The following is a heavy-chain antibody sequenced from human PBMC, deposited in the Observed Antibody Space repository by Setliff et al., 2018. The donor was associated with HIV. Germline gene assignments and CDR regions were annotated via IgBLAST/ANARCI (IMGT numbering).Heavy chain of an antibody. CDR2: VYYTGST. CDR3: ARDPKVEWDLLGAFDI. D-gene: IGHD3-16*01. Sequence: NPSETLSLTCTVSSDSIRFYYWTWIRQPPGKGLEWIGNVYYTGSTNYNPSLKSRITISIDTSKSQFSLKLTSAAAADTAVYYCARDPKVEWDLLGAFDIWGQGTMVTVSS. CDR1: SDSIRFYY. J-gene: IGHJ3*02. V-gene: IGHV4-59*01.